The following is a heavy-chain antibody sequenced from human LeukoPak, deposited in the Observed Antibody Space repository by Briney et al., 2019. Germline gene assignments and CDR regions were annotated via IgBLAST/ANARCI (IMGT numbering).Heavy chain of an antibody. Sequence: ASVKVSCKASVYTLSDYYLHCMRQDPGQRPEWMAWINPNNGETKIAQKFQGRVIMTRDTSINTAYMQLSSLRPDDTAVYYCARSQFRTTNSGAWGFRPWGQGTLVTVTS. J-gene: IGHJ1*01. V-gene: IGHV1-2*02. CDR1: VYTLSDYY. CDR2: INPNNGET. CDR3: ARSQFRTTNSGAWGFRP. D-gene: IGHD3-16*01.